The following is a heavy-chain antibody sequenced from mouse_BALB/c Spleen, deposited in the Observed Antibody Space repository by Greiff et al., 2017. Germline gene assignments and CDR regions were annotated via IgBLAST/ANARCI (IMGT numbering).Heavy chain of an antibody. CDR1: GFTFSSYW. J-gene: IGHJ2*01. CDR2: IRLKSDNYAT. D-gene: IGHD2-10*01. V-gene: IGHV6-6*02. CDR3: AAAYYGNYYDY. Sequence: EVQLVESGGGLVQPGGSMKLSCVASGFTFSSYWMSWVRQSPEKGLEWVAEIRLKSDNYATHYAESVKGKFTISRDDSKSRLYLQMNSLRAEDTGIYYCAAAYYGNYYDYWGQGTTLTVSS.